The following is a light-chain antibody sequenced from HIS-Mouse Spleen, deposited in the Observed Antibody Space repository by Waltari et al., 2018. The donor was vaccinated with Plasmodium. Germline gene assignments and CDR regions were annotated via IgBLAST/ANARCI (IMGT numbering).Light chain of an antibody. CDR1: RSDVGSYNL. V-gene: IGLV2-23*01. CDR2: EGS. Sequence: QSALTQPASVSGSPGQSHTISGPGTRSDVGSYNLVSWYQQHPGKAPKLMIYEGSKRPSGVSNRFSGSKSGNTASLTISGLQAEDEADYYCCSYAGSSTYVFGTGTKVTVL. J-gene: IGLJ1*01. CDR3: CSYAGSSTYV.